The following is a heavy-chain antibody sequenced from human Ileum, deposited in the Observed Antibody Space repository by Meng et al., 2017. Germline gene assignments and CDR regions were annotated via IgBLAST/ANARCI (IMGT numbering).Heavy chain of an antibody. Sequence: GEPLKISCSVSGFTFSDYYMNWVRQAPGKGLEWISYISSSGNTLYYADSVKGRFTISRDIAKNSLYLRVNSLRAEDTAVYYCARGPASRWGVKRGFDYWGQGTLVTVSS. CDR3: ARGPASRWGVKRGFDY. D-gene: IGHD3-16*01. J-gene: IGHJ4*02. CDR2: ISSSGNTL. CDR1: GFTFSDYY. V-gene: IGHV3-11*01.